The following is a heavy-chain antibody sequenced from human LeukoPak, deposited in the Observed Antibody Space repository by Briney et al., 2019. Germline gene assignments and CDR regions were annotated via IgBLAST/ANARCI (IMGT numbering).Heavy chain of an antibody. V-gene: IGHV1-69*05. CDR3: AKGGGLRFLEWLYYFDY. J-gene: IGHJ4*02. D-gene: IGHD3-3*01. CDR1: GGTFSSYA. Sequence: SVKVSCKASGGTFSSYAISWVRQAPGQGLEWMGGIIPIFGTANYAQKFQGRVTITTDESTSTAYMELSSLRSEDTAVYYCAKGGGLRFLEWLYYFDYWGQGTLVTVSS. CDR2: IIPIFGTA.